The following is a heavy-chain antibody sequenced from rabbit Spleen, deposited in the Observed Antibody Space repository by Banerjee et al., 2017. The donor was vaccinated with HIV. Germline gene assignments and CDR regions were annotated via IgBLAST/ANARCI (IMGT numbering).Heavy chain of an antibody. CDR3: ARGGNAGGDGYDL. CDR2: IRTGDGRT. J-gene: IGHJ4*01. CDR1: GIDFSSYYY. Sequence: QSLEESGGGLVKPGGTLTLTCKASGIDFSSYYYMCWVRQAPGKGLEWIACIRTGDGRTFYASWAKGRFTISKTSSTTVTLQMTSLTAADMATYFCARGGNAGGDGYDLWGPAPSSPS. D-gene: IGHD6-1*01. V-gene: IGHV1S40*01.